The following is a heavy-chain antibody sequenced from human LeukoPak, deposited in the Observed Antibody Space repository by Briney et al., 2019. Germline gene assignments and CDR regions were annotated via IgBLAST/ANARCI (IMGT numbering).Heavy chain of an antibody. CDR1: GGSFSGYY. Sequence: SEALSLTCAVYGGSFSGYYWSWIRQPPGKGLERIGEINHSGSTNYNPSLKSRVTISVDTSKNQFSLKLSSVTAADTAVYYCASHPDYYDSSGYAFDIWGQGTMVTVSS. D-gene: IGHD3-22*01. V-gene: IGHV4-34*01. J-gene: IGHJ3*02. CDR2: INHSGST. CDR3: ASHPDYYDSSGYAFDI.